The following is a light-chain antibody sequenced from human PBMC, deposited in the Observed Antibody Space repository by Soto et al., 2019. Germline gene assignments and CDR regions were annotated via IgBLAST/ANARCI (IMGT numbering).Light chain of an antibody. Sequence: DIQMTQSPFTLSASVGDRVTITCRASQSISSWLAWHQQKPGKAPKLLIYKASSLESGVPSRVCGNGSGTEIARTISSLQTDDFPAYYGQHYNSYPCTFGHGTKVAIK. V-gene: IGKV1-5*03. CDR1: QSISSW. CDR3: QHYNSYPCT. CDR2: KAS. J-gene: IGKJ1*01.